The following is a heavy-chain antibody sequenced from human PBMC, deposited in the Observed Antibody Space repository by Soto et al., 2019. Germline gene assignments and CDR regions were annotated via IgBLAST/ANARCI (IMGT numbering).Heavy chain of an antibody. Sequence: GPTLVNPTETLTLTCTVSGFSLSNARMGVSWIRQPPGKALEWLAHIFSNDEKSYSTSLKSRLPISKDPSKSQVVLTMTNMDPVDTATYYCARILGYSYGHWYFDLWGRGTLVTVSS. CDR3: ARILGYSYGHWYFDL. V-gene: IGHV2-26*01. CDR2: IFSNDEK. D-gene: IGHD5-18*01. J-gene: IGHJ2*01. CDR1: GFSLSNARMG.